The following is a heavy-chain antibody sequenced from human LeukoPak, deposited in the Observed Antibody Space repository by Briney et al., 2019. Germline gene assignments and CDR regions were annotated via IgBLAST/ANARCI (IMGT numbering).Heavy chain of an antibody. J-gene: IGHJ4*02. CDR3: AMVVAATH. CDR2: ISSSSSYI. D-gene: IGHD2-15*01. V-gene: IGHV3-21*01. Sequence: PGGSLRVSCAASGFTFSSYTMNWVRQAPGKGLEWVSSISSSSSYIYYADSVKGRFTISRDNAKNSLYLQMNSLRAEDTAVYYCAMVVAATHWGQGTLVTVSS. CDR1: GFTFSSYT.